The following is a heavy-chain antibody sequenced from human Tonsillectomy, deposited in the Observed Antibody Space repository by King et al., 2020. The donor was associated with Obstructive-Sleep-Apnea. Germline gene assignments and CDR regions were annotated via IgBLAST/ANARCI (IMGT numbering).Heavy chain of an antibody. CDR2: ISYDGSNK. J-gene: IGHJ4*01. D-gene: IGHD6-19*01. Sequence: VQLVESGGGVVQPGRSLILSCAASGFSFSSSAMHWVRQAPGKGLEWVAVISYDGSNKYYADSVKGRFTISRDNSKNTLFLQMNSLRGEDTAVYYCARDRVNSGFDDWGHGTLVTVSS. CDR3: ARDRVNSGFDD. V-gene: IGHV3-30*04. CDR1: GFSFSSSA.